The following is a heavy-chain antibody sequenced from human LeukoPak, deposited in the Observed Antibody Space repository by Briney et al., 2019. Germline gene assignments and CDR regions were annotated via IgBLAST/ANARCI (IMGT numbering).Heavy chain of an antibody. Sequence: ASVKVSCKVSGYSLSEVSMHWVRQAPGKGLEWMGGFDPEDGETGYAQKFQGRVTMTEDTSTDTAYMELSSLRPDDTAVYYCARDGSVAFDYWGQGTLVTVSS. D-gene: IGHD6-19*01. CDR3: ARDGSVAFDY. CDR2: FDPEDGET. V-gene: IGHV1-24*01. CDR1: GYSLSEVS. J-gene: IGHJ4*02.